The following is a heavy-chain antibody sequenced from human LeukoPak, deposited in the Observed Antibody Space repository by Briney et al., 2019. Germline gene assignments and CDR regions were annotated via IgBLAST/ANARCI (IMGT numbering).Heavy chain of an antibody. CDR1: GFTFSSYG. CDR3: AKGDGIAAAGYAY. CDR2: ISYDGSNK. D-gene: IGHD6-13*01. V-gene: IGHV3-30*18. Sequence: GGSLRLSCAASGFTFSSYGMHWVRQAPGKGLEWVVVISYDGSNKYYADSVKGRFTISRDNSKNTLYLQMNSLRAEDTAVYYCAKGDGIAAAGYAYWGQGTLVTVSS. J-gene: IGHJ4*02.